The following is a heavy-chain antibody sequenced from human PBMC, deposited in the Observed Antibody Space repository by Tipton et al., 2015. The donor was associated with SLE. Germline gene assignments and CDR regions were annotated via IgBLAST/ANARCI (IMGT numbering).Heavy chain of an antibody. V-gene: IGHV3-30*04. Sequence: SLRLSCAASGFTFSSYAMHWVRQAPGKGLEWVAVISYDGSNKYYADSVKGRFTISRDNSKNTLYLQMNSLRAEDTAVYYCARSSDCSSTTCYTGGDYFDYWGQGTLVTVSS. D-gene: IGHD2-2*02. CDR2: ISYDGSNK. CDR3: ARSSDCSSTTCYTGGDYFDY. CDR1: GFTFSSYA. J-gene: IGHJ4*02.